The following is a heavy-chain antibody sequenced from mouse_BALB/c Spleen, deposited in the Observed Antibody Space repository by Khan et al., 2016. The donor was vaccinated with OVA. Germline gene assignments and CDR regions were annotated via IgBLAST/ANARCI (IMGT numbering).Heavy chain of an antibody. CDR3: ARMARK. CDR2: IWAGGST. CDR1: GFSLTSYG. V-gene: IGHV2-9*02. Sequence: QVQLQQSGPGLVAPSQSLSITCTVSGFSLTSYGVHWVRQPPGKGLEWLGVIWAGGSTNYNSALMSRLSISKDNSKSQVFLKMNSLTSEDTAVYYCARMARKWGQGTTLTVSS. J-gene: IGHJ2*01.